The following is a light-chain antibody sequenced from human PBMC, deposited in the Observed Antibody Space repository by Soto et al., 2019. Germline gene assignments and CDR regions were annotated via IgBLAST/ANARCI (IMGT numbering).Light chain of an antibody. Sequence: ELMLTQSPATLSVSPGDRATLSCRSSQPVNDNLAWYQHKPGQAPRLLIYGASTRATGISARFSGGGSGTEFTLTISSLQSEDFALYFCQQYEKWPPSITFGQGTRLEIK. J-gene: IGKJ5*01. CDR3: QQYEKWPPSIT. V-gene: IGKV3-15*01. CDR2: GAS. CDR1: QPVNDN.